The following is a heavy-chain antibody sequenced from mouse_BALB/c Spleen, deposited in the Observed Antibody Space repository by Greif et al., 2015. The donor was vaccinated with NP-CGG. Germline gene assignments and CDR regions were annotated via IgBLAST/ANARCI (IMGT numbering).Heavy chain of an antibody. CDR3: TTLYYGNYVYYAMDY. D-gene: IGHD2-1*01. CDR2: IYPSDSYT. CDR1: GYTFTSYW. J-gene: IGHJ4*01. Sequence: VQLKDSGAELVRPGASVKLSCKASGYTFTSYWINWVKQRPGQGLEWIGNIYPSDSYTNYNQKFKDKATLTVDKSSSTAYMQLSSPTSEDSAVYYCTTLYYGNYVYYAMDYWGQGTSVTVSS. V-gene: IGHV1-69*02.